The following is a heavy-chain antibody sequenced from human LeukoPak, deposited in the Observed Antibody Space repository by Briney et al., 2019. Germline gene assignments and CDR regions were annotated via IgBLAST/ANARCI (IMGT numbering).Heavy chain of an antibody. V-gene: IGHV3-20*01. CDR3: ARASLDYYDSSGYSPRYFDL. CDR1: GFTFSSYG. D-gene: IGHD3-22*01. CDR2: INWSGGST. J-gene: IGHJ2*01. Sequence: PGGSLRLSCAASGFTFSSYGMTWVRQAPGKGLEWVSGINWSGGSTGYADSVKGRFTISRDNAKNSLYLQMNSLRAEDTALYHCARASLDYYDSSGYSPRYFDLWGRGTLVTVSS.